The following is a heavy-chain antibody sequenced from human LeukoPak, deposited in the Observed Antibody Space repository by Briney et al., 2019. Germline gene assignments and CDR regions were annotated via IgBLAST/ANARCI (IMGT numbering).Heavy chain of an antibody. Sequence: PGGSLRLSCAASGSTFSSYAMNWVRQAPGKGLEWVSAISGSGGSTYYADSVKGRFTISRDNSKNTLYLQMNSLRAEDTAVYYCAKEFGGYDTIDYWGQGTLVTVSS. J-gene: IGHJ4*02. D-gene: IGHD5-12*01. CDR3: AKEFGGYDTIDY. V-gene: IGHV3-23*01. CDR1: GSTFSSYA. CDR2: ISGSGGST.